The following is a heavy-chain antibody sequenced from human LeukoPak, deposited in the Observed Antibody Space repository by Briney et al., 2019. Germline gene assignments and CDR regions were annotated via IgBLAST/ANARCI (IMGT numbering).Heavy chain of an antibody. D-gene: IGHD1-14*01. CDR3: AKPSGSAFDY. J-gene: IGHJ4*02. CDR1: GFTFNTYT. CDR2: ISSSGDAI. V-gene: IGHV3-21*06. Sequence: PGGSLRLSCVASGFTFNTYTMSWVRQAPGKGLEWVSSISSSGDAIYADSVKGRFTISRDNAENSVHLQMHSPRVEDMAIYFCAKPSGSAFDYWGQGTLVTVSS.